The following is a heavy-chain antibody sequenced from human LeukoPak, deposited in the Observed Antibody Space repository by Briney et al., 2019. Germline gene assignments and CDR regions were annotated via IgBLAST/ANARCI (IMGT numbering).Heavy chain of an antibody. CDR1: GGSISSYY. CDR3: ARPYPGWAATDF. CDR2: IYDSGST. Sequence: SETLSLTCTVSGGSISSYYWSWIRQPPGKGLEWIGTIYDSGSTYYNPSLKSRVTIFVDTSKNQFSLKLTSVTAADTAVYYCARPYPGWAATDFWGQGTLVTVSS. J-gene: IGHJ4*02. D-gene: IGHD6-19*01. V-gene: IGHV4-59*04.